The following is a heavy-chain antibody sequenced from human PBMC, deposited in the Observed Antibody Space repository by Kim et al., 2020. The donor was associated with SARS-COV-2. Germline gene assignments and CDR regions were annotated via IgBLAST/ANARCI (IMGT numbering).Heavy chain of an antibody. V-gene: IGHV3-21*04. J-gene: IGHJ4*02. D-gene: IGHD5-18*01. CDR2: ISSSSSYI. CDR3: ARVRPADTAMVFWDLNKDYFDY. CDR1: GFTFSSYS. Sequence: GGSLRLSCAASGFTFSSYSMNWVRQAPGKGLEWVSSISSSSSYIYYADSVKGRFTISRDNAKNSLYLQMNSLRAEDTAVYYCARVRPADTAMVFWDLNKDYFDYWGQGTLVTVSS.